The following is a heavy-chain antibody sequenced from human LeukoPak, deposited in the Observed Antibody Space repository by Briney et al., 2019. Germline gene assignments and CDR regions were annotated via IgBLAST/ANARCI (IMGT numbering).Heavy chain of an antibody. V-gene: IGHV3-23*01. CDR3: AKVRLLWFGELLSRGLDTFDI. J-gene: IGHJ3*02. CDR2: ISGSGGST. D-gene: IGHD3-10*01. Sequence: GGSLRLSCADSGFTFSSHAMTWVRQAPGKGLEWVSGISGSGGSTYYADSVRGRFTISRDNSKNTLYLQVDSLRAEDTAVYYCAKVRLLWFGELLSRGLDTFDIWGQGTMVTVSS. CDR1: GFTFSSHA.